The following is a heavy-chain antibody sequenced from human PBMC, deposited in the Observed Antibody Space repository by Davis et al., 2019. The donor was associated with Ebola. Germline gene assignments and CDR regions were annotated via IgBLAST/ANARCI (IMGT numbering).Heavy chain of an antibody. CDR3: ARHSGWYYTMDV. V-gene: IGHV3-53*01. Sequence: GGSLRLSCAASEFTVATYYMSWVRQAPGKGLEWVSVLYSGGYTDYADSVKGRFTISRDDSKNTVYLQMNSLRTDDTAVYYRARHSGWYYTMDVWGRGTTVTVST. CDR2: LYSGGYT. J-gene: IGHJ6*04. CDR1: EFTVATYY. D-gene: IGHD6-19*01.